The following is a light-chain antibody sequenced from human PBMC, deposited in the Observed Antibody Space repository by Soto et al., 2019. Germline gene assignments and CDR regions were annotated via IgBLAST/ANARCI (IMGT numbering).Light chain of an antibody. CDR1: SSDVGSCNC. V-gene: IGLV2-23*02. CDR2: EVN. Sequence: QSVLTQPDSVSGSPGQSIPISCTGTSSDVGSCNCVSWYQQHPGKAPTLMIYEVNKRPSGISNRFAGSKSGNTASLTISGLQAEDEADYYCCSSVGSPNWVFGGGTKLTVL. CDR3: CSSVGSPNWV. J-gene: IGLJ3*02.